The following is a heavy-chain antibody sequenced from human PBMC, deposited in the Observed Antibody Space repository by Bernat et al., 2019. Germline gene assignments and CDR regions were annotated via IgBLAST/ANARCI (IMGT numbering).Heavy chain of an antibody. CDR1: GGSISSYY. D-gene: IGHD3-10*01. Sequence: QVQLQESGPGLVKPSETLSLTCTVSGGSISSYYWSWIRQPPGKGLEWLGYIYYSGSTNYNPSLKSRVTISVDTSKNQFSLKLSSVTAADTAVYYCSRQGVTMVQGVIIGGSGYDYWGQGTLVTVS. CDR2: IYYSGST. J-gene: IGHJ4*02. V-gene: IGHV4-59*01. CDR3: SRQGVTMVQGVIIGGSGYDY.